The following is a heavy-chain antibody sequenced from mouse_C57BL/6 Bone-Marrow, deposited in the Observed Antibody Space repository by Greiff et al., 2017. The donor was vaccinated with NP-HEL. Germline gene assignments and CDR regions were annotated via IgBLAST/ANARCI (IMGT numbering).Heavy chain of an antibody. V-gene: IGHV2-9*01. Sequence: VKLQESGPGLVAPSQSLSITCTVSGFSLTSYGVDWVRQPPGKGLEWLGVIWGGGSTKYNSALMSRLSISKDNSKSQVFLKMNSLQTDDTAMYYCAKHEEPVVATDYAMDYWGQGTSVTVSS. J-gene: IGHJ4*01. D-gene: IGHD1-1*01. CDR1: GFSLTSYG. CDR3: AKHEEPVVATDYAMDY. CDR2: IWGGGST.